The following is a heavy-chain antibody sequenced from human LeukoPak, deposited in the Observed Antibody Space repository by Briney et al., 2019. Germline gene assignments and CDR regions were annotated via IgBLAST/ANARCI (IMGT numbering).Heavy chain of an antibody. CDR3: ARVGGKTTMVREVTIYYYYYYMDV. CDR2: INPSGGST. D-gene: IGHD3-10*01. J-gene: IGHJ6*03. CDR1: GYTFTSYY. Sequence: ASVKVSCKASGYTFTSYYMHWVRQAPGQGLEWMGIINPSGGSTSYAQKFQGRVTMTRDMSTSTVYMELSSLRSEDTAVYYCARVGGKTTMVREVTIYYYYYYMDVWGKGTTVTVSS. V-gene: IGHV1-46*01.